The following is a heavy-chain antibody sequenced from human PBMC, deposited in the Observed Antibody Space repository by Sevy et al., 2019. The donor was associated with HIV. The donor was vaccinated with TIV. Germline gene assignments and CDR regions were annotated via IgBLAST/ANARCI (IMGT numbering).Heavy chain of an antibody. J-gene: IGHJ4*02. CDR1: GFTFSSYA. CDR3: ARSWADYDSSGPDY. D-gene: IGHD3-22*01. CDR2: ISYDGSNK. V-gene: IGHV3-30-3*01. Sequence: GGSLRLSCAASGFTFSSYAMHWVRQAPGKGLEWVAVISYDGSNKYYADSMKGRFTISRDNSKNTLYLQMNSLRAEDTAVYYCARSWADYDSSGPDYWGQGTLVTVSS.